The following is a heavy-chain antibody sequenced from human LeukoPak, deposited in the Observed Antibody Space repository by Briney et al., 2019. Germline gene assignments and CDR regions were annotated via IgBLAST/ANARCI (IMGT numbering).Heavy chain of an antibody. CDR1: GGSISSYY. D-gene: IGHD3-16*01. V-gene: IGHV4-59*01. Sequence: SETLSLTCTVSGGSISSYYWSWIRQPPGKGLEWIGYMYNSGSTRSTNYNPSLKSRVTLSLDTSKNQFSLKLTSVTAADTAVYYCARVGGVPLGAFDIWGQGTMVTASS. J-gene: IGHJ3*02. CDR2: MYNSGSTRST. CDR3: ARVGGVPLGAFDI.